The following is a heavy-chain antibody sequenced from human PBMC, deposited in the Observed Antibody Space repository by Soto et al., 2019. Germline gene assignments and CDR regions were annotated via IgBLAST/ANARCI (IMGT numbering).Heavy chain of an antibody. V-gene: IGHV3-21*01. Sequence: EVQLVESGGGLVKPGGSLRLSCAASGFTFSSYSMNWVRQAPGKGLEWVSSISSSTSYIYDADSVKGRFTISRDNAKNSLYLQMNSLRAADTAVYYCARVGYSGSYYFDCWGQGTLVTVSS. D-gene: IGHD1-26*01. CDR2: ISSSTSYI. J-gene: IGHJ4*02. CDR1: GFTFSSYS. CDR3: ARVGYSGSYYFDC.